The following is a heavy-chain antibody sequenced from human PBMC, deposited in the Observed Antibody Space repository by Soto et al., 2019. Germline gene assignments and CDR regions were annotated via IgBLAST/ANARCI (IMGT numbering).Heavy chain of an antibody. CDR3: AKADGEQWLIPHLDN. CDR1: GFNFKKFA. J-gene: IGHJ4*02. CDR2: ISCCGGST. V-gene: IGHV3-23*01. Sequence: EVQLLESGGGVVQPGGSLRLSCVASGFNFKKFAMAWVGQAPGEGLEGVSGISCCGGSTSYADSVKGRFSTARDDSKNTLSLQMNGLRVEDTAQYFCAKADGEQWLIPHLDNWGQGTLVTVS. D-gene: IGHD6-19*01.